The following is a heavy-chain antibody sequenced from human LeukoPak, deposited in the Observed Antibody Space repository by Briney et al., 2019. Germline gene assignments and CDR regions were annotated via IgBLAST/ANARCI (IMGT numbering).Heavy chain of an antibody. Sequence: GASVKVSCKASGYTFTTYHINWVRQATGQGLEWMGWLNPNSGDTGYAQKFQGRVTITRDTSITTAYMELSSLRSEDTAVYYCARSLMVRGVPYYYGMDVWGQGTTVTVSS. CDR3: ARSLMVRGVPYYYGMDV. V-gene: IGHV1-8*03. D-gene: IGHD3-10*01. CDR1: GYTFTTYH. CDR2: LNPNSGDT. J-gene: IGHJ6*02.